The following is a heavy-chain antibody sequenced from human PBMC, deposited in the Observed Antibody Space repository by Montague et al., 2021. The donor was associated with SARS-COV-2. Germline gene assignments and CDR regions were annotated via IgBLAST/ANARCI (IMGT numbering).Heavy chain of an antibody. V-gene: IGHV4-39*01. CDR1: GGSVSRISSH. D-gene: IGHD5/OR15-5a*01. CDR2: FYYAGGT. Sequence: SETLSLTCTVSGGSVSRISSHWGWIRQPPGKGLEYIGSFYYAGGTQYNPSLKSRVTISVDTSNDQFSLKMNSVTAADTAVYFCARLYGYSFDYWGQGTLVTVSS. J-gene: IGHJ4*02. CDR3: ARLYGYSFDY.